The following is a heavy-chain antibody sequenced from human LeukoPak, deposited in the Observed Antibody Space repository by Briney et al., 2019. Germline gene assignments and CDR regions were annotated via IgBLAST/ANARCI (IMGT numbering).Heavy chain of an antibody. CDR1: GFTFSSYW. CDR3: AKDWGRYSYGYNWFDP. CDR2: INSDGSST. J-gene: IGHJ5*02. Sequence: PGGSLRLSCAASGFTFSSYWMHWVRQVPGKGLVWVSRINSDGSSTSYADSVKGRFTISRDNSKNTLYLQMNSLRARDTAVYYCAKDWGRYSYGYNWFDPWGQGTLLTVSS. V-gene: IGHV3-74*01. D-gene: IGHD5-18*01.